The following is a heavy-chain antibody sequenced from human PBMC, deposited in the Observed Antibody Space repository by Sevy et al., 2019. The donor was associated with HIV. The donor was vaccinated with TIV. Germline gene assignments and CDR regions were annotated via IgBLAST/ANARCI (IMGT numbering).Heavy chain of an antibody. D-gene: IGHD1-26*01. CDR2: IGSSSSYI. CDR3: ARDGGYSDHGMDV. J-gene: IGHJ6*02. V-gene: IGHV3-21*01. Sequence: GGSLRLSCAASGFSFSNYDMNWVRQAPGKGLEWVSSIGSSSSYIYYADSVKGRFTMSRDNAKNTLYLQMNSLRAEDTAVYYCARDGGYSDHGMDVWGQGTTVTVSS. CDR1: GFSFSNYD.